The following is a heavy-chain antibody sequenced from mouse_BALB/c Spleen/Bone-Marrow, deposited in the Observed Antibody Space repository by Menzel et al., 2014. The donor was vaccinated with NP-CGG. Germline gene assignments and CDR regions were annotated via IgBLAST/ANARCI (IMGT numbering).Heavy chain of an antibody. CDR1: GFTFSDYY. D-gene: IGHD1-1*01. V-gene: IGHV5-4*02. CDR3: ARFYYYGSSYFDV. Sequence: EVNVVESGGGLVKPGGSLKLSCAASGFTFSDYYMYWVRQTPEKRLEWVATISDGGSYTYYPDSVKGRFTISRDNAKNNLYLQMSSLKSEDTAMYYCARFYYYGSSYFDVWGPGTTVTVSS. CDR2: ISDGGSYT. J-gene: IGHJ1*01.